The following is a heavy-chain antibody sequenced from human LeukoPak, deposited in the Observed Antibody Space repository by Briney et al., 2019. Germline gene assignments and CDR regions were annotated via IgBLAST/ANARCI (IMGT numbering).Heavy chain of an antibody. D-gene: IGHD3-10*02. CDR2: ISSSGSTI. CDR3: AELGITMIGGV. J-gene: IGHJ6*04. CDR1: GFTFSSLE. Sequence: GGSLRLSCAASGFTFSSLEMNWVRQAPGKGLEWVSYISSSGSTIYYADSVKGRFTISRDNAKNSLYLQMNSLRAEDTAVYYCAELGITMIGGVWGKGTTVTISS. V-gene: IGHV3-48*03.